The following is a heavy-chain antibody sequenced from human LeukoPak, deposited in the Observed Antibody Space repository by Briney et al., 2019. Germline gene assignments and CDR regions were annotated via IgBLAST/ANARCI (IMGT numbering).Heavy chain of an antibody. V-gene: IGHV3-73*01. CDR1: GYTFSGSA. J-gene: IGHJ4*02. CDR2: IRSKPNNYAT. CDR3: TRPGTAVAASGDY. Sequence: GGSLKLSCVASGYTFSGSAMHWVRQASGKGLEWLGRIRSKPNNYATSYAASVKGRFTISRHDSQNTVYLQMNSLKTWDTAMYYCTRPGTAVAASGDYWGQGTLVTVSS. D-gene: IGHD6-19*01.